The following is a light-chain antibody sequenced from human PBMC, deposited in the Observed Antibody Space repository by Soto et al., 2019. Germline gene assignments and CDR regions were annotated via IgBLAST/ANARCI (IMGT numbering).Light chain of an antibody. Sequence: EIVLTQSPGTLSLSAGERATLSCRASQSVRSNYFAWFQQRPGQAPRLLIYGVSTRATGTPDRFSASGSATEFTLNINRLEPEDFAVYYCHQYGASPWTFGQGTKVDIK. CDR1: QSVRSNY. J-gene: IGKJ1*01. CDR3: HQYGASPWT. V-gene: IGKV3-20*01. CDR2: GVS.